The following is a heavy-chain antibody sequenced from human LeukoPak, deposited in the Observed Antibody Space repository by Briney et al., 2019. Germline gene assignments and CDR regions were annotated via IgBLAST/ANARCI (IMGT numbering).Heavy chain of an antibody. V-gene: IGHV3-74*01. J-gene: IGHJ5*02. CDR1: GFAFNTYW. D-gene: IGHD2-2*02. CDR3: ARDLQYTLIWSDP. CDR2: INGDGSST. Sequence: PEGSLRLSCVASGFAFNTYWMHWVRQAPGKGLVWVSRINGDGSSTSYADSVKGRFTISRDNAKNTLYLQMNSLSTEDTAVYSCARDLQYTLIWSDPWGQGTLVTVSS.